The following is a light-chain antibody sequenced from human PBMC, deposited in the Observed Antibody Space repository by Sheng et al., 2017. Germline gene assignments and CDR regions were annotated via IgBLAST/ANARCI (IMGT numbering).Light chain of an antibody. CDR2: YDR. CDR1: NIGSKS. CDR3: QVWDTRSDQYV. J-gene: IGLJ1*01. V-gene: IGLV3-21*04. Sequence: SYVLTQPPSVSAAPGTTARINCGGNNIGSKSVHWYQQRPGQAPVLVISYDRDRPSGIPERFTGSNSGDTATLTISRVEAGDEADYFCQVWDTRSDQYVFGTGTKVTVL.